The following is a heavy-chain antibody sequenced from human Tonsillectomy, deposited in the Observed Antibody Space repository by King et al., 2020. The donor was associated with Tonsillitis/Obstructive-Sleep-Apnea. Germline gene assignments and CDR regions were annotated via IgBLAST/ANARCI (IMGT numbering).Heavy chain of an antibody. J-gene: IGHJ6*02. CDR1: GFTFGEYA. D-gene: IGHD1-1*01. Sequence: QLVQSGGGLVQPGRSLKLSCTASGFTFGEYAMSWVRQAPGKGLEWVSFIRSKPYGGTTEYAASVKGRFTISRDASKSIAYLQINSLKTEDTWVYYFTRERTIAPYGMDVWGQGTT. CDR3: TRERTIAPYGMDV. CDR2: IRSKPYGGTT. V-gene: IGHV3-49*04.